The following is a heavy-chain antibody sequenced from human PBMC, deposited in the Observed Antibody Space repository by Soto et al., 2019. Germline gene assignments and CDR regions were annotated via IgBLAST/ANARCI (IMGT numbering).Heavy chain of an antibody. D-gene: IGHD3-9*01. CDR3: ALVFWAGDMNWFDP. CDR1: GGSISSSSYY. J-gene: IGHJ5*02. CDR2: IYYSGST. V-gene: IGHV4-39*01. Sequence: PSETLSLTCTASGGSISSSSYYWGWIRQPPGKGLEWIGSIYYSGSTYYNPSLKSRVTISVDTSKNQFSLKLSSVTAADTAVYYCALVFWAGDMNWFDPWGQGTLVTVSS.